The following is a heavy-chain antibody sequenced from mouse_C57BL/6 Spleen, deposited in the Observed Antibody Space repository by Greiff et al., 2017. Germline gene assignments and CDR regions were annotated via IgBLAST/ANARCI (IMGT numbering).Heavy chain of an antibody. CDR3: ASEGDYDGRGWDAMDY. D-gene: IGHD2-4*01. J-gene: IGHJ4*01. V-gene: IGHV7-3*01. Sequence: DVMLVESGGGLVQPGGSLSLSCAASGFTFTDYYMSWVRQPPGKALEWLGFIRNKANGYTTEYSASVKGRFTISRDNSQSILYLQMNALRAEDSATYYWASEGDYDGRGWDAMDYWGQGTSVTVSS. CDR1: GFTFTDYY. CDR2: IRNKANGYTT.